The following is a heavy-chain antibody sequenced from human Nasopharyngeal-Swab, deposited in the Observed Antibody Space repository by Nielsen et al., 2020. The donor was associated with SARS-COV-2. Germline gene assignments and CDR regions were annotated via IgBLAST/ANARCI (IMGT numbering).Heavy chain of an antibody. V-gene: IGHV4-34*01. D-gene: IGHD3-10*01. CDR2: INHSGST. CDR3: ARGRGGWLGVNWFDP. Sequence: WIRQPPGKGLEWIGEINHSGSTNYNPSLKSRVTISVDTSKNQFSLKLSSVTAADTAMYYCARGRGGWLGVNWFDPWGQGTLVTVSS. J-gene: IGHJ5*02.